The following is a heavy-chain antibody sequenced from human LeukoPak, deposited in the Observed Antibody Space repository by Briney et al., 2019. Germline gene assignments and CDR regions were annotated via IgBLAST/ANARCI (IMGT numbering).Heavy chain of an antibody. D-gene: IGHD3-16*02. CDR2: ITSSGSTI. Sequence: PGGSLRLSCAASGFIVSNNYMNWVRQAPGKGLEWISYITSSGSTIYYSESVKGRFTISRDNGKNSLYLQMNSLRAEDTAVYFCARALDSLGGLSLPDYWGQGTLVAVSS. CDR1: GFIVSNNY. J-gene: IGHJ4*02. V-gene: IGHV3-11*01. CDR3: ARALDSLGGLSLPDY.